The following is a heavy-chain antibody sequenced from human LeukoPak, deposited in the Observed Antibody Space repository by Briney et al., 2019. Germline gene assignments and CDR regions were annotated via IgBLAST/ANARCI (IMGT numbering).Heavy chain of an antibody. J-gene: IGHJ5*02. V-gene: IGHV3-74*01. CDR2: ISYDGGDP. D-gene: IGHD6-13*01. CDR3: ARDTAGIAAAGTVSNWFDP. CDR1: GFTFSSYW. Sequence: PGGSLRLSCAASGFTFSSYWMHWVRQAPGKGLVWVSRISYDGGDPSYADSVKGRFTISRDNSKNTLYLQMNSLRAEDTAVYYCARDTAGIAAAGTVSNWFDPWGQGTLVTVSS.